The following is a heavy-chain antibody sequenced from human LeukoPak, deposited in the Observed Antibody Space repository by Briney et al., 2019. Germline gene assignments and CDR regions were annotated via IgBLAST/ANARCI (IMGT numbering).Heavy chain of an antibody. CDR1: GYSFTSYW. V-gene: IGHV5-51*01. CDR2: IYPGDSDT. Sequence: GESLKISCKGSGYSFTSYWIGWVRQMPGKGLEWMGIIYPGDSDTRYSPPFQGQVTISADKSISTAYLQWSSLKASDTAMYYCARHYRAAAGTSWFDPWGQGTLVTVSS. CDR3: ARHYRAAAGTSWFDP. J-gene: IGHJ5*02. D-gene: IGHD6-13*01.